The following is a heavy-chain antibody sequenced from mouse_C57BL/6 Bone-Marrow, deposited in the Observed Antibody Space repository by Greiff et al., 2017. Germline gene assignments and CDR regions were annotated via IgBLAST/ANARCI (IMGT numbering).Heavy chain of an antibody. CDR1: GYSFTDYN. D-gene: IGHD1-1*01. J-gene: IGHJ4*01. CDR3: ATNYGSSPYYAMDY. V-gene: IGHV1-39*01. CDR2: INPNYGTT. Sequence: EVQVVESGPELVKPGASVKISCKASGYSFTDYNMNWVKQSNGKSLEWIGVINPNYGTTSYNQKFKGKATLTVDQSSSTAYMQLNSLTSEDSAVYYCATNYGSSPYYAMDYWGQGTSVTVSS.